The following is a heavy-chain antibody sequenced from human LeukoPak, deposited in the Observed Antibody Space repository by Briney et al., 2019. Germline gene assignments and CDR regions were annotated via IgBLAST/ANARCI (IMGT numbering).Heavy chain of an antibody. Sequence: GKSLKISCKGSGYSFTNYWIGWVRQMPGKGLEWMGIIYPGDSDTRYSPSFQGQVTISADKSISTAYLQWSSLKASDTAMYYCARRPHSSGWSYYFDYWGQGTLVTVSS. D-gene: IGHD6-19*01. V-gene: IGHV5-51*01. CDR2: IYPGDSDT. J-gene: IGHJ4*02. CDR3: ARRPHSSGWSYYFDY. CDR1: GYSFTNYW.